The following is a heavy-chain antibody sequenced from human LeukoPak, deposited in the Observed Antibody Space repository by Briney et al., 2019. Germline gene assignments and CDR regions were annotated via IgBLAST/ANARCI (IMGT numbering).Heavy chain of an antibody. CDR1: GGTFSSYA. CDR3: ARGSDADKDYYYYYGMDV. V-gene: IGHV1-69*13. J-gene: IGHJ6*02. CDR2: IIPIFGTA. Sequence: AASVKVSCKASGGTFSSYAVSWVRQAPGQGLERMGGIIPIFGTANYAQKFQGRVTITADESTSTAYMELSSLRSEDTAVYYCARGSDADKDYYYYYGMDVWGQGTTVTVSS. D-gene: IGHD2-2*01.